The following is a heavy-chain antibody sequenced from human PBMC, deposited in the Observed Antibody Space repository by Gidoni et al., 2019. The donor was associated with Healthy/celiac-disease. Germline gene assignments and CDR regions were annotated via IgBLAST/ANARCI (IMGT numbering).Heavy chain of an antibody. D-gene: IGHD3-9*01. V-gene: IGHV4-61*02. J-gene: IGHJ4*02. CDR3: ARGDWLGYFDY. CDR2: IYTSGST. Sequence: QVQLQESGPGLVKPSQTLSLTCTVSGGSISSGSYYWSWIRQPAGKGLEWIGRIYTSGSTNYNPSLKSRVTISVDTSKNQFSLKLSSVTAADTAVYYCARGDWLGYFDYWGQGTLVTVSS. CDR1: GGSISSGSYY.